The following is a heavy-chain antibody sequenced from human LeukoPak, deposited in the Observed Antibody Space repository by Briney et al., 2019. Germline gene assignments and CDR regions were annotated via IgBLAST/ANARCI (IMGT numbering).Heavy chain of an antibody. CDR2: INPNSGGT. V-gene: IGHV1-2*02. CDR1: GYTFTGYY. D-gene: IGHD6-6*01. CDR3: ARAAMLVSWAFDI. J-gene: IGHJ3*02. Sequence: GASVKVSCKASGYTFTGYYMHWVRQAPGQGLEWMGWINPNSGGTNYAQKFQGRVTMTRDTSISTAYMELSRLRSDDTAVYYCARAAMLVSWAFDIWGQGTMVTVSS.